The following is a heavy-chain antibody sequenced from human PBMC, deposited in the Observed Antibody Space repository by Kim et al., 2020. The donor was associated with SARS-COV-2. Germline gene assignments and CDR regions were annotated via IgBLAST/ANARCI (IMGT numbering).Heavy chain of an antibody. CDR2: ISYDGSNK. D-gene: IGHD6-13*01. V-gene: IGHV3-30*18. Sequence: GGSLRLSCAASGFTFSAYGMHWVRQAPGKGLEWVTIISYDGSNKYYADSVKGRFTISRDNSKNTLYLQMNSLRAEDTAVYYCAKDFSWYDDRVTHDLLHYWGQGTLVTVSS. CDR3: AKDFSWYDDRVTHDLLHY. J-gene: IGHJ4*02. CDR1: GFTFSAYG.